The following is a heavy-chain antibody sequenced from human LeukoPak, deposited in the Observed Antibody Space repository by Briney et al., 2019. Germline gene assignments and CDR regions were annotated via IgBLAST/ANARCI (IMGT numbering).Heavy chain of an antibody. V-gene: IGHV1-69*05. CDR3: ARGHGDHEVHFDY. D-gene: IGHD4-17*01. CDR1: GGTFSSYA. Sequence: SVKVSCKASGGTFSSYAISWVRQAPGQGLEWIGRIIPIFGTANYAQKFQGRVTITTDESTSTAYMELSSLRSEDTAVYYCARGHGDHEVHFDYWGQGTLVTVSS. J-gene: IGHJ4*02. CDR2: IIPIFGTA.